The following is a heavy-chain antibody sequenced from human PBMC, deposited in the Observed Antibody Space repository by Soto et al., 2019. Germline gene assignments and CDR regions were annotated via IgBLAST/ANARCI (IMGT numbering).Heavy chain of an antibody. D-gene: IGHD3-16*01. CDR2: ISVSGDNI. V-gene: IGHV3-21*01. J-gene: IGHJ4*02. CDR1: GFSFNSFN. CDR3: VRDQGDHVIHFDH. Sequence: GGSLRLSGLASGFSFNSFNMNWIRRAPGRGLEWVASISVSGDNIYYGDSVQGRFTISRDNSKNTLYLQMNSLRAEDTAVYYCVRDQGDHVIHFDHWGQGALVTVSS.